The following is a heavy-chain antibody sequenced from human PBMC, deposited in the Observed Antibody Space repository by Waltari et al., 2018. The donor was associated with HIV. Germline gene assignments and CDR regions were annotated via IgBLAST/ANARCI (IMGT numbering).Heavy chain of an antibody. D-gene: IGHD3-3*01. CDR2: IYHSGST. J-gene: IGHJ5*02. CDR1: GYSISSGYY. V-gene: IGHV4-38-2*02. Sequence: QVQLQESGPGLVKPSETLSLTCTVSGYSISSGYYWGWIRQPPGKGLEWIGSIYHSGSTYYNPSLKSRVTISVDTSKNQFSLKLSSVTAADTAVYYCARSPPGGDFWSGYTNWFDPWGQGTLVTVSS. CDR3: ARSPPGGDFWSGYTNWFDP.